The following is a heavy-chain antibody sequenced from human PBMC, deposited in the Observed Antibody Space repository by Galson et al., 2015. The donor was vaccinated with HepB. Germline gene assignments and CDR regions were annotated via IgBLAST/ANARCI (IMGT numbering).Heavy chain of an antibody. CDR2: ISSDGGHK. D-gene: IGHD2-2*01. CDR3: ARDGSIGSTSYGMDA. CDR1: GFTFSSYW. V-gene: IGHV3-74*01. J-gene: IGHJ6*02. Sequence: SLRLSCAASGFTFSSYWIHWVRQVPGKGLVWVSRISSDGGHKNYADSVQGRFTISRDNARNSLFLQMNSLRAEDTAVYYCARDGSIGSTSYGMDAWGQGTTVTVSS.